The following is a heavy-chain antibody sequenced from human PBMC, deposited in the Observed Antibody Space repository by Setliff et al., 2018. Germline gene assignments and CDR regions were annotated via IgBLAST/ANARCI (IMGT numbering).Heavy chain of an antibody. J-gene: IGHJ3*01. CDR1: GYTFTSFG. Sequence: ASVKVSCKASGYTFTSFGVSWVRQAPRQGLEWMGWISGFTGFTQYSQKFKGRVAVTIDKSTSTAYMDLTSLRSDDTAVYYCLRDRPYSNSPEYSFDVWGQGTTVTVSS. CDR3: LRDRPYSNSPEYSFDV. D-gene: IGHD6-6*01. CDR2: ISGFTGFT. V-gene: IGHV1-18*01.